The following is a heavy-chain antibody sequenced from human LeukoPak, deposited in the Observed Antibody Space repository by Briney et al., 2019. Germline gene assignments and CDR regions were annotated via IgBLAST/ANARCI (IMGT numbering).Heavy chain of an antibody. CDR1: GGSISSSSYY. Sequence: SETLSLTCTVSGGSISSSSYYWSWIRQPPGKGLEWIGEITHSGSTKKNPSLNSRVTISVDPSKNQFSLRLTSVTAADTAVYYCARGENDVGLRYWGQGTLVTVSS. CDR3: ARGENDVGLRY. V-gene: IGHV4-39*07. J-gene: IGHJ4*02. D-gene: IGHD1-26*01. CDR2: ITHSGST.